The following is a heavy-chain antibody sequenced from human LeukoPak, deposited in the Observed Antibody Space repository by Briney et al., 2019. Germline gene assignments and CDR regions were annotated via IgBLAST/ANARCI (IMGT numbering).Heavy chain of an antibody. CDR2: IKQDGSEK. D-gene: IGHD6-6*01. CDR1: GFTFSSYW. J-gene: IGHJ4*02. Sequence: GGSLRLSCAASGFTFSSYWMSWVRQAPGKGLEWVANIKQDGSEKYYVDSVKGRFTISRDNAKNSLYLRMNSLRAEDTAVYYCATDSSSGDFDYWGQGTLVTVSS. V-gene: IGHV3-7*04. CDR3: ATDSSSGDFDY.